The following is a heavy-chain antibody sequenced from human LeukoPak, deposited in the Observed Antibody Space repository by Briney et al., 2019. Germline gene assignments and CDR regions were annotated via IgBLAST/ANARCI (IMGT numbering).Heavy chain of an antibody. CDR3: ARARSDMTDNWFDP. V-gene: IGHV1-18*01. CDR2: ISAYNGNT. J-gene: IGHJ5*02. CDR1: GYTFSSYG. Sequence: GASVKVSCKASGYTFSSYGISWVRQAPGQGLEWMGWISAYNGNTKYAEKLQGRVTMTTDTSTSTAYMELGTLRSDDTAVYYCARARSDMTDNWFDPWGQGTLVTVSS. D-gene: IGHD3-9*01.